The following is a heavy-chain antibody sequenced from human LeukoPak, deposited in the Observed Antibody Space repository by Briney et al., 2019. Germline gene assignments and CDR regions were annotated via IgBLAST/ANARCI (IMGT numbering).Heavy chain of an antibody. J-gene: IGHJ4*02. V-gene: IGHV4-61*01. CDR3: ARDDVRYSSSGGY. D-gene: IGHD6-13*01. CDR2: IYYSGST. Sequence: SETLSLTCTVSGGSVSSGSYYWSWIRQPPGKGLEWIGYIYYSGSTNYNPSLKSRVTISVDTSKNQFSLKLSSVTAADTAVYYCARDDVRYSSSGGYWGQGTLVTVSS. CDR1: GGSVSSGSYY.